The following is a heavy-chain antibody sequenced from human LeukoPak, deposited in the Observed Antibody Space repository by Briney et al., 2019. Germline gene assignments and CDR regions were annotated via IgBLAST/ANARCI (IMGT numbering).Heavy chain of an antibody. Sequence: QAGGSLRLSCAASGFTFSSYSMNWVRQAPGKGLEWVSYISSSSSTIYYADSVKGRFTISRDNAKNSLYLQMNSLRAEDTAVYYCAKDLGTSAYSTGRGYFDYWGQGTLVIVSS. CDR3: AKDLGTSAYSTGRGYFDY. CDR1: GFTFSSYS. D-gene: IGHD6-25*01. V-gene: IGHV3-48*01. CDR2: ISSSSSTI. J-gene: IGHJ4*02.